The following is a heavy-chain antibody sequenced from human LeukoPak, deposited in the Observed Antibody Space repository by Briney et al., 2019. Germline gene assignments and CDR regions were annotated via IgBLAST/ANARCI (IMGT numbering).Heavy chain of an antibody. CDR2: ISGSGGST. J-gene: IGHJ6*03. V-gene: IGHV3-23*01. D-gene: IGHD1-26*01. CDR1: GFTFSSYA. Sequence: GGSLRLSCAASGFTFSSYAMSWVRQAPGKGLEWVSAISGSGGSTYYADSVKGRFTISRDNSKNTLYLQMNSLRAEDTAVYYCAKGRGWEASYYYYYMDVWGKGTTVTISS. CDR3: AKGRGWEASYYYYYMDV.